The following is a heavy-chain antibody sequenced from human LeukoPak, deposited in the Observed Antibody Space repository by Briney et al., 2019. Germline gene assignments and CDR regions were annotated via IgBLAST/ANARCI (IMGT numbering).Heavy chain of an antibody. CDR1: GFIFSSYG. V-gene: IGHV3-48*01. D-gene: IGHD1-26*01. CDR3: ARVGSGSLDAFDI. Sequence: QTGGSLRLSCPASGFIFSSYGMNWVRQAPGKGLEWLSYIRSSSSTMYYADSVKGRFTISRDNAKNSLYLQMNSLRAEDTAVYYCARVGSGSLDAFDIWGQGTMVTVSS. CDR2: IRSSSSTM. J-gene: IGHJ3*02.